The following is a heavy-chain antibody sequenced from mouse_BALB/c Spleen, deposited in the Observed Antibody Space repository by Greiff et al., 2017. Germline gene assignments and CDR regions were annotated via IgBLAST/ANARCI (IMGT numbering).Heavy chain of an antibody. Sequence: QVQLQQSGAELAKPGASVKMSCKASGYTFTSYWMHWVKQRPGQGLEWIGYINPSTGYTEYNQKFKDKATLTADKSSSTAYMQLSSLTSEDSAVYYCARREGNEKMDYWGQGTSVTVSS. CDR2: INPSTGYT. CDR1: GYTFTSYW. J-gene: IGHJ4*01. CDR3: ARREGNEKMDY. V-gene: IGHV1-7*01. D-gene: IGHD2-1*01.